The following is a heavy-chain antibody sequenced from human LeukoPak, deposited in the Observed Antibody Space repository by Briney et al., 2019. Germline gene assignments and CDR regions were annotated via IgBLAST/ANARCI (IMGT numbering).Heavy chain of an antibody. CDR1: GGSISSYY. Sequence: SETLTLTCTVSGGSISSYYWRWSRQPPGKGLEWIGDIYYSGSTNYNPSLKSRVTISVDTSKNQFSPKLSSVTAADTAVYYCARETGDCSSTSCPPGGFDPWGQGTLVTVSS. V-gene: IGHV4-59*01. CDR3: ARETGDCSSTSCPPGGFDP. CDR2: IYYSGST. J-gene: IGHJ5*02. D-gene: IGHD2-2*01.